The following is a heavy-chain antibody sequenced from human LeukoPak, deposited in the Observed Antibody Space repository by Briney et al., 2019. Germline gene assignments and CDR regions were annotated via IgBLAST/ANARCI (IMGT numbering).Heavy chain of an antibody. Sequence: PGGSLRLSCAASGFTFSSYGMHWVRQAPGKGLEWVAVIWYDGSDKYYADSVKGRFTISRDNSKNTLYLQMNSLRAEDTAVYYCARENPTWVIGGFDYWGQGTLVTVSS. CDR2: IWYDGSDK. J-gene: IGHJ4*02. D-gene: IGHD2-21*01. V-gene: IGHV3-33*01. CDR1: GFTFSSYG. CDR3: ARENPTWVIGGFDY.